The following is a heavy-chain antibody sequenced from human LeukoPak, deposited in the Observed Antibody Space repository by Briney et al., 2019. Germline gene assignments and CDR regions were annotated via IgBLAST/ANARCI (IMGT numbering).Heavy chain of an antibody. CDR3: ARESGSYLWRSWLNP. Sequence: PSETLSLTCTVSGGSISGYPYYWGWIRQPPGKGLEWIGTINYSGTSYYNPSLKSRVTISVDTSKNQFSLKLNSVTAADTAVYYCARESGSYLWRSWLNPWGQGTLVTVSS. V-gene: IGHV4-39*07. J-gene: IGHJ5*02. CDR2: INYSGTS. CDR1: GGSISGYPYY. D-gene: IGHD3-16*01.